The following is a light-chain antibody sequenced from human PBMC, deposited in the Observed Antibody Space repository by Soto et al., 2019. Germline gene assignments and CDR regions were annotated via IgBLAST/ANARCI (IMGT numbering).Light chain of an antibody. CDR3: LQDYNFPWT. Sequence: ATQMTHSPSSLSASVGDRVTITCRASQGIRNDLGWYQQKPGKAPKLLIYAASSLQTGVPSRFSGSGSGTDFTLTISSLQPEDSATYYCLQDYNFPWTFGQGTKVEIK. CDR2: AAS. CDR1: QGIRND. V-gene: IGKV1-6*01. J-gene: IGKJ1*01.